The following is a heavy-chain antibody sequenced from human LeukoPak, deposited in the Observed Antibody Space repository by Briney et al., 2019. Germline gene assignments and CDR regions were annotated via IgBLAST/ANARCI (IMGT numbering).Heavy chain of an antibody. CDR1: GGSVDSGSYY. V-gene: IGHV4-39*07. D-gene: IGHD4-23*01. CDR2: IYYSGDT. CDR3: ARAPTRLDGNSVDVFDI. Sequence: KPSETLSLTCTVSGGSVDSGSYYWGWIRQSPGKGLEWIGSIYYSGDTYYNPSLKSRVTISVDTSKNQFSLKLSSVTAADTAVYYCARAPTRLDGNSVDVFDIWGQGTMVTVSS. J-gene: IGHJ3*02.